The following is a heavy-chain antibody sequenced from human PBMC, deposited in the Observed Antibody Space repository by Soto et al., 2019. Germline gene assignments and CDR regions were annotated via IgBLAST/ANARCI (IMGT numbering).Heavy chain of an antibody. CDR2: ISAYNGNT. CDR3: XXXGXYYGSGSYYNGGYRSWFDP. J-gene: IGHJ5*02. V-gene: IGHV1-18*01. Sequence: QVQLVQSGAEVKKPGASVKVSCKASGYTFTSYGISWVRQAPGQGLEWMGWISAYNGNTNYAQKLQGRVTMTTDTSXXXXXXXXXXXXXXXXXXXXXXXXGXYYGSGSYYNGGYRSWFDPWGQGTLVTVSS. CDR1: GYTFTSYG. D-gene: IGHD3-10*01.